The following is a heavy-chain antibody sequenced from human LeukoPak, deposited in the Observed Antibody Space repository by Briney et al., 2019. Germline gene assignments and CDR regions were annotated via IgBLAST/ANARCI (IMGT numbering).Heavy chain of an antibody. CDR2: ISSTSTYI. CDR1: GFAFSTYT. CDR3: ARARFIAGAGRGYYMDV. D-gene: IGHD6-13*01. J-gene: IGHJ6*03. V-gene: IGHV3-21*01. Sequence: PGGSLRLSCAASGFAFSTYTMNRVRQAPGKGLEWVSSISSTSTYIYYADSVQGRFTVSRDNAKNSLFLQMNSLTAEDTAVFYCARARFIAGAGRGYYMDVWGKGTTVTVSS.